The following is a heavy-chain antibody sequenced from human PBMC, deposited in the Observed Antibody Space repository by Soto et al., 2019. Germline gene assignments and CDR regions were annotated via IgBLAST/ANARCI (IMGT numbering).Heavy chain of an antibody. CDR3: ARAVDCSGGSCYVYYYCYGMDV. Sequence: QVQLVQSGAEVKKPGSSVKVSCKASGGTFSSYAISWVRQAPGQGLEWMGGIIPIFGTANYAQKFQGRVTIPADESTSTAYMELSSLRSEDTAVYYCARAVDCSGGSCYVYYYCYGMDVWGQGTTVTVSS. CDR2: IIPIFGTA. D-gene: IGHD2-15*01. CDR1: GGTFSSYA. J-gene: IGHJ6*02. V-gene: IGHV1-69*12.